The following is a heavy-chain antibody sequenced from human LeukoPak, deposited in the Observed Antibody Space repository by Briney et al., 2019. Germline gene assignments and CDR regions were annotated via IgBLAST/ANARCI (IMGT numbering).Heavy chain of an antibody. CDR3: ANDHEPYCGGDCFNGDY. D-gene: IGHD2-21*02. V-gene: IGHV3-30*18. CDR2: ILYDGSNK. CDR1: GFTFSRYG. Sequence: PGRSLRLSCAASGFTFSRYGMHWVRQAPGKGLEWVAVILYDGSNKYYADSVKGRFTISRDNSKNTLYLQMNSLRAEDTAVYYCANDHEPYCGGDCFNGDYWGQGTLVTVSS. J-gene: IGHJ4*02.